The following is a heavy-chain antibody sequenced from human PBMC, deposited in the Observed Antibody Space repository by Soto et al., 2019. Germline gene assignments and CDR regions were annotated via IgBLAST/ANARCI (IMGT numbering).Heavy chain of an antibody. J-gene: IGHJ5*02. D-gene: IGHD4-17*01. CDR3: ARGGSGHGDDDCFDP. CDR1: GGSISSGAYS. V-gene: IGHV4-30-2*01. CDR2: IYQSGST. Sequence: QLQLQESGSGLVKPSQTLSLTCVVSGGSISSGAYSWSWIRQPPGKGLEWIGYIYQSGSTYYNPSRKSRVTISVDRSKNQFFLTVSSVTAADTAVYYCARGGSGHGDDDCFDPWGRGTLVAVSS.